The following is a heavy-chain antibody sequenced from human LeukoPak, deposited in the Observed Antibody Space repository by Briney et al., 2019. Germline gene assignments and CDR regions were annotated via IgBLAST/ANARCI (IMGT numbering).Heavy chain of an antibody. CDR3: ARVFPAAHPTPSYYYYMDV. D-gene: IGHD2-2*01. V-gene: IGHV1-18*01. CDR1: GYTFTSYG. CDR2: ISAYNGNT. J-gene: IGHJ6*03. Sequence: ASVKVSCKASGYTFTSYGISWVRQAPGQGLEWMGWISAYNGNTNYAQKLQGRVTMTTDTSTSTAYMELRSLRSDDTAVYYCARVFPAAHPTPSYYYYMDVWGKGTTVTVSS.